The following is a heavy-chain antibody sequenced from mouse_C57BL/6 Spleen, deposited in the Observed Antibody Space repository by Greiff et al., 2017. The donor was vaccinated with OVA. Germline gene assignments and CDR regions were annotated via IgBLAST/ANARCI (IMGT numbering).Heavy chain of an antibody. CDR3: ARVDYYGSSSFDY. D-gene: IGHD1-1*01. V-gene: IGHV3-6*01. Sequence: EVHLVESGPGLVKPSQSLSLTCSVTGYSITSGYYWNWIRQFPGNKLEWMGYISYDGSNNYNPSLKNRISITRDTSKNQFFLKLNSVTTEDTATYYCARVDYYGSSSFDYWGQGTTLTVSS. CDR2: ISYDGSN. J-gene: IGHJ2*01. CDR1: GYSITSGYY.